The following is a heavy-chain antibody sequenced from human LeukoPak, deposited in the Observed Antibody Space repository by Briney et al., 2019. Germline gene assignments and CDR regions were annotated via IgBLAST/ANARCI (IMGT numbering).Heavy chain of an antibody. CDR3: PKDLLRRYSPVVSAR. CDR1: GFTFSSYG. Sequence: GGSLRLSCAASGFTFSSYGMHWVRQAPGKGLEWVAVIWYEGSNKYDADSVKGRFTISRDNSKNTLYLQMNSLRTEDTPVFYFPKDLLRRYSPVVSARWGQGTLVTVSS. V-gene: IGHV3-33*06. J-gene: IGHJ4*02. CDR2: IWYEGSNK. D-gene: IGHD1-26*01.